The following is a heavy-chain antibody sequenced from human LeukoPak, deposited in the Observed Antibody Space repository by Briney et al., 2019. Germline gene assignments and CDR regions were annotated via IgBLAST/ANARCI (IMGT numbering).Heavy chain of an antibody. D-gene: IGHD3-10*01. J-gene: IGHJ3*02. CDR1: GYTFTGYY. CDR2: ISAYNGIT. CDR3: TRDPPIYFGPPGGAFDI. Sequence: ASVKVSCKASGYTFTGYYMHWVRQAPGQGLEWVGWISAYNGITNYAQKFQDRVTMTTDTSTSTAYLEVRSLRSDDTAVYYCTRDPPIYFGPPGGAFDIWGQGTMVTVSS. V-gene: IGHV1-18*04.